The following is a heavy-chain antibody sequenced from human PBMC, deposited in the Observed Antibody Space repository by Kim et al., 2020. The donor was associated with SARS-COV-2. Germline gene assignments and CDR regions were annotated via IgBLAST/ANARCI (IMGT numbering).Heavy chain of an antibody. J-gene: IGHJ6*02. D-gene: IGHD3-9*01. CDR1: GFAMSSYG. V-gene: IGHV3-33*01. Sequence: GGSLRLSCAASGFAMSSYGMHWVRQAPGKGLEWVSLIWYDGGNKYYADSVKGRFTISRDNSKNTLYLQMNSLIAEDTAVYYCARDYAGYFKGLDVWGQGTTVTVSS. CDR2: IWYDGGNK. CDR3: ARDYAGYFKGLDV.